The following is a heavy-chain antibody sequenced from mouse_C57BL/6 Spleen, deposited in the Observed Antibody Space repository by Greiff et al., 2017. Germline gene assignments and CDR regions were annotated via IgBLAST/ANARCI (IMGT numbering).Heavy chain of an antibody. CDR1: GYSITSGYY. CDR2: ISYDGSN. Sequence: ESGPGLVKPSQSLSLTCSVTGYSITSGYYWNWIRQFPGNKLEWMGYISYDGSNNYNPSLKNRISITRDTSKNQFFRKLNSVTTEDTATYYCASTQARDYFDYWGQGTTLTVSS. V-gene: IGHV3-6*01. D-gene: IGHD3-2*02. J-gene: IGHJ2*01. CDR3: ASTQARDYFDY.